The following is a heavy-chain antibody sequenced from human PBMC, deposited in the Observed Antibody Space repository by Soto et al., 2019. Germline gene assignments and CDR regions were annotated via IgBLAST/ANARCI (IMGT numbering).Heavy chain of an antibody. Sequence: EVQLLESGGGLVQPGGSLRLSCAASGFTFSSYAMSWVRQAPGKGLEWVSGISGSGGGTYYADSVKGRFTISRDNSKNTLYLQTTSLRAEDTAVDYCAKEGSAVAGGTDFDYWGQGTLVTVSS. CDR3: AKEGSAVAGGTDFDY. CDR1: GFTFSSYA. J-gene: IGHJ4*02. V-gene: IGHV3-23*01. D-gene: IGHD6-19*01. CDR2: ISGSGGGT.